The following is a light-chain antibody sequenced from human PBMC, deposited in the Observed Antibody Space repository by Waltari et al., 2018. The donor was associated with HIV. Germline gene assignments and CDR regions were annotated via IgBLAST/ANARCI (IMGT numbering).Light chain of an antibody. CDR3: ATWDDSLDGPM. Sequence: QSVLTQPPPASGTPGQRVTISCSGSIPDIGSNTFNCYQQLPGTAPNLPIYSNDQRPSGVPDRFSGSKSGTSASLAISGLRSEDEADYYCATWDDSLDGPMFGGGTKLTVL. CDR2: SND. J-gene: IGLJ3*02. CDR1: IPDIGSNT. V-gene: IGLV1-44*01.